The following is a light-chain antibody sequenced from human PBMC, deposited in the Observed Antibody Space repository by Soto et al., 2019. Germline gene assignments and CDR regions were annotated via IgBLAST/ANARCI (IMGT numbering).Light chain of an antibody. CDR2: EVT. Sequence: QSALTQPASVSGSPGQSITISCTGTSSDVGGFDYVSWYQQHPGKAPKLMISEVTNRPSGVSNRFSGSKSGNTASLTISGLQADDEADYYCSSYTTTRSWVFGGGTKLTVL. V-gene: IGLV2-14*01. J-gene: IGLJ3*02. CDR3: SSYTTTRSWV. CDR1: SSDVGGFDY.